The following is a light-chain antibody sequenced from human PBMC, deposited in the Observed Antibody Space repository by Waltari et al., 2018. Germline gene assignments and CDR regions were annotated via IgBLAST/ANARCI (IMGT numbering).Light chain of an antibody. CDR2: EVS. CDR3: SSYAGSNNFVV. J-gene: IGLJ2*01. CDR1: SSDVGGYNY. Sequence: QSALTQPPSASGSPGQSVTITCPGTSSDVGGYNYVSWYQQHPGKAPKLMLYEVSKRPSGVPDRFSGSKSGNPASLTVSGLQAEDEADYYCSSYAGSNNFVVFGGGTKLTVL. V-gene: IGLV2-8*01.